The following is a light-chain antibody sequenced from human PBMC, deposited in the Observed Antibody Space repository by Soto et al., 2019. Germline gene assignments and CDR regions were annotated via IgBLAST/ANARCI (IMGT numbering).Light chain of an antibody. V-gene: IGKV1-5*03. CDR1: RNIDSW. Sequence: DIRMTQSPSTLSASLGDRVTISCRASRNIDSWLAWYQQRPGGIPQLLIYSASNLQNGVPSRFSGSGSGTDFTLTINGLLPDDFATYYCHEFHSSSRTFGQGTRVDMK. J-gene: IGKJ1*01. CDR3: HEFHSSSRT. CDR2: SAS.